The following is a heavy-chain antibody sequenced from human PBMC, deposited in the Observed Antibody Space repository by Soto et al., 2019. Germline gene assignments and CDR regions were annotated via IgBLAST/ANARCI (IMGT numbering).Heavy chain of an antibody. CDR2: INAGNGNT. CDR1: GYTFTSYA. D-gene: IGHD3-10*01. Sequence: ASVKVSCKASGYTFTSYAMHWVRQAPGQRLEWMGWINAGNGNTKYSQKFQGRVTITRDTSASTAYMELSSLRSEDTAVYYCTTLDVLLWFGELPKIDYWGQGTLVTVSS. J-gene: IGHJ4*02. V-gene: IGHV1-3*01. CDR3: TTLDVLLWFGELPKIDY.